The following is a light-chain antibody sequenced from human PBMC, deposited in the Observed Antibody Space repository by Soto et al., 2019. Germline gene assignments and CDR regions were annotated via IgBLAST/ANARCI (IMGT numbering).Light chain of an antibody. CDR3: SSYTSSSIDYV. CDR1: SSDVGGYNY. J-gene: IGLJ1*01. V-gene: IGLV2-14*01. Sequence: QSVLTQPASVSGSPGQSITISCTGTSSDVGGYNYVSWYQQHPGIAPKLMIYEVSNRPSGVSNRFSGSKSGNTASLTISGLQAEDEADYYCSSYTSSSIDYVFGTGTKLTVL. CDR2: EVS.